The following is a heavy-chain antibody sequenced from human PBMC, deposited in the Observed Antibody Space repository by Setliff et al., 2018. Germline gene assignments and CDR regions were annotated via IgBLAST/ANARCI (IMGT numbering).Heavy chain of an antibody. Sequence: SETLSLTCAVYGGSFSDYYWSWIRQPPGKGLEWIGEINHSGDTNYNPSLKSRLAISVDTSKNQFSLKLSSVTAADTAVYYCARGPPRIVVPSTKAWFDPWG. CDR3: ARGPPRIVVPSTKAWFDP. CDR2: INHSGDT. J-gene: IGHJ5*02. CDR1: GGSFSDYY. D-gene: IGHD2-2*01. V-gene: IGHV4-34*01.